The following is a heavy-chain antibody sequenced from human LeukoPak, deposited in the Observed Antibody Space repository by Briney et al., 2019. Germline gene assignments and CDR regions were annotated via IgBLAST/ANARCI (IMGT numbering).Heavy chain of an antibody. V-gene: IGHV1-46*01. Sequence: ASVKVSCKASGCTFTSYYMHWVRQAPGQGLEWMGIINPSGGSTSYAQKFQGRVTMTRDTSTSTVYMELSSLRSEDTAVYYCARGDRMVRGVEAFDYWGQGTLVTVSS. CDR3: ARGDRMVRGVEAFDY. CDR2: INPSGGST. CDR1: GCTFTSYY. J-gene: IGHJ4*02. D-gene: IGHD3-10*01.